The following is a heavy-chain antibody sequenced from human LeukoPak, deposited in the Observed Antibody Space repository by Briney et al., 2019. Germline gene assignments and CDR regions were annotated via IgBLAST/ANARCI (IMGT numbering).Heavy chain of an antibody. J-gene: IGHJ6*04. D-gene: IGHD3-10*02. CDR3: AELGITMIGGV. CDR1: GFTFTNYA. CDR2: ISYDGSKK. Sequence: GGSLRLSCAASGFTFTNYAIHWVRQAPGKGLEWVAVISYDGSKKHYADSVKGRFTISRDNAKNSLYLQMNSLRAEDTAVYYCAELGITMIGGVWGKGTTVTISS. V-gene: IGHV3-30*04.